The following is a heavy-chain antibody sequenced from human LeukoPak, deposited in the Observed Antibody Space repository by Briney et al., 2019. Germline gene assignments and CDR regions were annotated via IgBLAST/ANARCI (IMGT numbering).Heavy chain of an antibody. CDR2: INHSGST. D-gene: IGHD3-10*01. Sequence: PSETLSLTCAVYGGSFSGYYWSWIRQPPGKGLEWIGEINHSGSTNYNPSLKSRVTISVDRSKNQFSLKLSSVTAADTAVYYCASGITMVRGVIINGLYFDYWGQGTLVTVSS. CDR1: GGSFSGYY. CDR3: ASGITMVRGVIINGLYFDY. V-gene: IGHV4-34*01. J-gene: IGHJ4*02.